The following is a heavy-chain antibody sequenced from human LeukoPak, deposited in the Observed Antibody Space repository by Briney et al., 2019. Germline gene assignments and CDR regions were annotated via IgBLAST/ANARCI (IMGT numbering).Heavy chain of an antibody. J-gene: IGHJ4*02. CDR3: AIVTVGAPITRIDY. V-gene: IGHV4-30-2*01. CDR2: IHHSGST. CDR1: GGSISSGGYS. Sequence: PSETLSLTCAVSGGSISSGGYSWSWIRQPPGKGLEWIGYIHHSGSTYYNPSLKSRVTISVDRSKIQFSLKLSSVTAADTAVYYCAIVTVGAPITRIDYWGQGTLVTVSS. D-gene: IGHD1-26*01.